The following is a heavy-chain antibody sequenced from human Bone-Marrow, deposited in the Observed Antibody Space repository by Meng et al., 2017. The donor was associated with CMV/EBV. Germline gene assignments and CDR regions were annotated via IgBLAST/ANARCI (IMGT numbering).Heavy chain of an antibody. D-gene: IGHD4-17*01. V-gene: IGHV3-30*02. J-gene: IGHJ5*02. CDR2: IRYDGSNK. CDR3: ARDHPSSTTVTTWPAP. CDR1: GFTFSSYG. Sequence: GGSLRLSCAASGFTFSSYGIHWVRQAPGKGLEWVTFIRYDGSNKYYADSVKGRLTISRDNSKNTLYLQMNSLRAEDTAVYYCARDHPSSTTVTTWPAPWGQGTLVTVSS.